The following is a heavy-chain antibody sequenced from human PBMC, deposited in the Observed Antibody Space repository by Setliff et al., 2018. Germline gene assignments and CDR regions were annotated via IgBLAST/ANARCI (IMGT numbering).Heavy chain of an antibody. Sequence: ASVKVSCKASGYIFAGYYMHWVRQTPGQGLEWVGWISSYNDVTSYAQRFQGRVTLTTDTSTSAAYMELRTLRSDDTAVYYCAISTLSICSGGSCPNAFDVWGQGTMVTVSS. CDR2: ISSYNDVT. D-gene: IGHD2-15*01. V-gene: IGHV1-18*01. J-gene: IGHJ3*01. CDR1: GYIFAGYY. CDR3: AISTLSICSGGSCPNAFDV.